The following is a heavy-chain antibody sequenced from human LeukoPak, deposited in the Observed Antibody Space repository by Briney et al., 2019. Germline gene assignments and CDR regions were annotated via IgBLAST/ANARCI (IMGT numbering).Heavy chain of an antibody. Sequence: GGSLRLSCAASGFTFSSYAMHWVRQAPGKGLEWVAVISYDGSNKCYADSVKGRFIISRDNSKNTLYLQMNSLRAEDTAVYYCARDVTFGSYCSSTSCQGIFWGQGTLVTVSS. CDR3: ARDVTFGSYCSSTSCQGIF. V-gene: IGHV3-30*01. D-gene: IGHD2-2*01. J-gene: IGHJ4*02. CDR1: GFTFSSYA. CDR2: ISYDGSNK.